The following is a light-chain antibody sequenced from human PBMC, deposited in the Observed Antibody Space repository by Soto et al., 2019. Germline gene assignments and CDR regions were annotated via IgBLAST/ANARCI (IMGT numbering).Light chain of an antibody. CDR3: QQYNIYPYT. V-gene: IGKV1-5*01. CDR2: DAA. J-gene: IGKJ2*01. Sequence: DIQMTQSPSSLSASVGDRVTIACRASQTISAWLAWYQQIPGRAPKLLIYDAASFQTGVPSRFSGSGSGTEFILTISGLQPDDFATYYCQQYNIYPYTFGQGTKLEIK. CDR1: QTISAW.